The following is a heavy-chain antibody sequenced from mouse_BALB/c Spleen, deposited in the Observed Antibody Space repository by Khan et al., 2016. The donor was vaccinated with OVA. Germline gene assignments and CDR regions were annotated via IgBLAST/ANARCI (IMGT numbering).Heavy chain of an antibody. CDR1: GFSLSNYG. CDR3: ARAFYNGAWFAY. CDR2: IWAGGST. Sequence: QVQLKESGPGLVAPSRTLSITCTVSGFSLSNYGVHWVRQPPGKGLEWLGVIWAGGSTNHNSALMSRLTISKDNSKSQVFLKMNSLQTDDTAMYYCARAFYNGAWFAYWGQGTLVTVSA. D-gene: IGHD1-3*01. J-gene: IGHJ3*01. V-gene: IGHV2-9*02.